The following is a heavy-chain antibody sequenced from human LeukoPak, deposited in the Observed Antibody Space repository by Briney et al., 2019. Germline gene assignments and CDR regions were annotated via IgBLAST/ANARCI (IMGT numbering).Heavy chain of an antibody. V-gene: IGHV3-15*07. CDR3: TTNRPGGWFGELAV. CDR2: IKSKTDGGTT. J-gene: IGHJ6*01. D-gene: IGHD3-10*01. CDR1: GFTFSNAW. Sequence: PGGSLRLSCAASGFTFSNAWMNWVRQAPGKGLEWVGRIKSKTDGGTTDYAAPVKGRFTISRDDSKNTLFLQMNSLKIDDTAVYHCTTNRPGGWFGELAVWGQGTTVTVSS.